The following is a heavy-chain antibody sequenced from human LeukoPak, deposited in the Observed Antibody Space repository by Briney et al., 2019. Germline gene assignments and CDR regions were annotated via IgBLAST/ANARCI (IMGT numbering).Heavy chain of an antibody. CDR3: ARTQRFGDYNLDY. CDR2: IRNSGSTT. V-gene: IGHV3-48*03. CDR1: GFTFSNYE. D-gene: IGHD4-17*01. Sequence: GGSLRLSCAASGFTFSNYEMNWVRQAPGKGPEWVSYIRNSGSTTYYADSVKGRFTVSRDNAKNALYLQMNRLRPEDTAVYYCARTQRFGDYNLDYWGQGTLVTVSS. J-gene: IGHJ4*02.